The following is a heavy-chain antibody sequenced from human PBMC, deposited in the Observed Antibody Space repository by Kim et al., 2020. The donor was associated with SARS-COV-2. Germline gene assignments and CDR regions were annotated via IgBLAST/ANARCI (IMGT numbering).Heavy chain of an antibody. CDR3: TRAHTLGRWAYYYYYVDV. D-gene: IGHD2-15*01. CDR1: GFTFGDSA. J-gene: IGHJ6*03. CDR2: IRSKAYGGTT. Sequence: GGSLRLSCTASGFTFGDSAMSWVRQAPGKGLEWVGFIRSKAYGGTTEYAASVKGRFTISRDDSKSIAYLQMNSLKTEDTAVYYCTRAHTLGRWAYYYYYVDVWGKGTTVTVSS. V-gene: IGHV3-49*04.